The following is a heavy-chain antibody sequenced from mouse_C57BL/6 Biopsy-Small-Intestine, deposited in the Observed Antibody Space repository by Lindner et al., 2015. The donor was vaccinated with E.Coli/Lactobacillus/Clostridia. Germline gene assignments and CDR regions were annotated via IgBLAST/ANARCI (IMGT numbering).Heavy chain of an antibody. D-gene: IGHD2-3*01. CDR1: GYSFTSYY. V-gene: IGHV1-66*01. J-gene: IGHJ2*01. CDR2: IYPGNYNT. Sequence: VQLQESGPELVKPGASVKISCKASGYSFTSYYIHWVKQRPGQGLEWIGWIYPGNYNTKYNEKFKGKATLTADTSSSTAYMQLSSLTSEDSAVYYCARRVTPGYFDYWGQGTTLTVSS. CDR3: ARRVTPGYFDY.